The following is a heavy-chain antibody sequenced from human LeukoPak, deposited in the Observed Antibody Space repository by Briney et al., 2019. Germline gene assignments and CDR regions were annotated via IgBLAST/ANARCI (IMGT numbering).Heavy chain of an antibody. V-gene: IGHV1-3*01. CDR3: ARAQTTMVRGGRAFDI. J-gene: IGHJ3*02. Sequence: ASVTVSFKASGYTFTIYAMHWVRQAPGQRLEWMGWINAGNSNTKYSQKFQGRVTITRDTSASTAYMELSSLRSEDTAVYYCARAQTTMVRGGRAFDIWGQGTMVTVSS. CDR2: INAGNSNT. CDR1: GYTFTIYA. D-gene: IGHD3-10*01.